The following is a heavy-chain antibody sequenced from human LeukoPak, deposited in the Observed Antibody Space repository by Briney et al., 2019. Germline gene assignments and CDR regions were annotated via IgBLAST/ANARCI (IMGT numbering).Heavy chain of an antibody. D-gene: IGHD4-17*01. J-gene: IGHJ5*02. CDR2: IIPIFGTA. V-gene: IGHV1-69*05. CDR1: GGTFSSYA. CDR3: ARVYISYGEYNWFDP. Sequence: ASVRVSCKASGGTFSSYAISWVRQAPGQGLEWMGGIIPIFGTANYAQKFQGRVTITTDESTSTAYMELSSLRSEDTAVYYCARVYISYGEYNWFDPWGQGTLVTVSS.